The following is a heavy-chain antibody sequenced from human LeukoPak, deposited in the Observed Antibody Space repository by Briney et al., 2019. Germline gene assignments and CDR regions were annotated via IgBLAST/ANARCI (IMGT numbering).Heavy chain of an antibody. Sequence: SVKVSCKASGGTFSSYAISWVRQAPGQGLEWMGGIIPIFGTANYAQKFQGRVTITADKSTSTAYMELSSLRSVDTAVYYCARVLLLGYSPNYYYGMDVWGKGTTVTVSS. J-gene: IGHJ6*04. CDR3: ARVLLLGYSPNYYYGMDV. CDR1: GGTFSSYA. CDR2: IIPIFGTA. V-gene: IGHV1-69*06. D-gene: IGHD6-13*01.